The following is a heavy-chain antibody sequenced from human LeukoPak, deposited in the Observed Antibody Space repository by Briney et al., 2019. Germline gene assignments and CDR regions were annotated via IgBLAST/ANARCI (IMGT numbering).Heavy chain of an antibody. V-gene: IGHV3-21*01. CDR1: GFTFSSYS. J-gene: IGHJ4*02. CDR2: ISSSSSYI. Sequence: PGGSLRLSCAASGFTFSSYSMNWVRQAPGKGLEWVSSISSSSSYIYYADSVKGRFTISRDNAKNSLYLQMNSLRAEDTAVYYCARHSRVGSTWTHFDYWGRGTLVTVSS. CDR3: ARHSRVGSTWTHFDY. D-gene: IGHD3/OR15-3a*01.